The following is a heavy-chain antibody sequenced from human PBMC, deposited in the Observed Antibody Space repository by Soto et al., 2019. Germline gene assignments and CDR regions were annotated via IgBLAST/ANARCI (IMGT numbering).Heavy chain of an antibody. CDR1: GFTFSSYS. J-gene: IGHJ6*03. Sequence: GGSLRLSCAASGFTFSSYSMNWVRQAPGEGLEWVSSISNSGSNRYYAESVKGRVTISRDNSNNTLYLQMNSLRAEDTALYYCARRGRTLPHYSYYMDVWGKGTTVTVSS. CDR2: ISNSGSNR. V-gene: IGHV3-21*04. CDR3: ARRGRTLPHYSYYMDV.